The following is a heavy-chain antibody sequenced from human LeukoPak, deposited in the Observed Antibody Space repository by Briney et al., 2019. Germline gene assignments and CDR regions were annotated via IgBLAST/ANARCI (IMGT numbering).Heavy chain of an antibody. CDR3: ARSHDHLWGNYPDY. CDR1: GGSISSGGYY. D-gene: IGHD3-16*02. J-gene: IGHJ4*02. V-gene: IGHV4-31*03. CDR2: IYYSGST. Sequence: TSSETLSLTCTVSGGSISSGGYYWSWIRQHPGKGLEWIGYIYYSGSTYYHPSLKSRVTISVDTSKNQFSLKLSSVTAADTAVYYCARSHDHLWGNYPDYWGQGTLVTVSS.